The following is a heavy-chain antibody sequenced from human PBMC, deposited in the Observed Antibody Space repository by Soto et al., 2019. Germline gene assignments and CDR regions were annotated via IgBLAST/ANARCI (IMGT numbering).Heavy chain of an antibody. D-gene: IGHD3-10*01. Sequence: ETLSLTCTVSGGSISSYYWSWLRQPPGKGLEWIGYIYYSGNTNYNPSLKSRVTISVDTSKNQFSLKLSSVTAADTAVYYCARVNFGSGTQPFDYWGQGTLVTVSS. J-gene: IGHJ4*02. CDR2: IYYSGNT. V-gene: IGHV4-59*01. CDR3: ARVNFGSGTQPFDY. CDR1: GGSISSYY.